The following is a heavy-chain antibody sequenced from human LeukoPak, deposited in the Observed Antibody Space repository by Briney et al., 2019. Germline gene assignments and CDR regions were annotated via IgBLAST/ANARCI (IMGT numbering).Heavy chain of an antibody. D-gene: IGHD1-26*01. Sequence: ASVKVSCKASGYTFTGYYMHWVRQAPGQGLEWMGWINPNSGGTNYAQKFQGRVTMTRDTSISTAYMELRSLRSDDTAVYYCARDFGIVGATPSGAFDIWGQGTMVTVSS. CDR3: ARDFGIVGATPSGAFDI. CDR2: INPNSGGT. J-gene: IGHJ3*02. CDR1: GYTFTGYY. V-gene: IGHV1-2*02.